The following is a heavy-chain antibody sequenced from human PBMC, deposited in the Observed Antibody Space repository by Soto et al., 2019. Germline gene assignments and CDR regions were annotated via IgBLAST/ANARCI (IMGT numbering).Heavy chain of an antibody. V-gene: IGHV3-48*01. CDR3: AKGGGYVGEPQDYYYYCMDV. J-gene: IGHJ6*02. Sequence: PGGSLRLSCAASGFTFSSYSMNWVRQAPGKGLEWVSYISSSSSTIYYADSVKGRFTISRDNAKNSLYLQMNSLRAEDTAVYYCAKGGGYVGEPQDYYYYCMDVWGQGTTGTVS. D-gene: IGHD2-15*01. CDR2: ISSSSSTI. CDR1: GFTFSSYS.